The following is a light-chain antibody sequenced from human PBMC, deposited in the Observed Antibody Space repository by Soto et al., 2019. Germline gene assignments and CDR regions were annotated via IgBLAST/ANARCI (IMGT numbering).Light chain of an antibody. CDR3: QKRSNWPQT. V-gene: IGKV3-11*01. CDR1: QSVSSY. CDR2: DAS. J-gene: IGKJ1*01. Sequence: DIVFTQSPANLAFSLWGRATLSCRASQSVSSYLAWYQQKPGQAPRLLIYDASNRATGIPARFSGSGSGTDFTLTISSLEPEDFAVYYCQKRSNWPQTCGKGTKVDIK.